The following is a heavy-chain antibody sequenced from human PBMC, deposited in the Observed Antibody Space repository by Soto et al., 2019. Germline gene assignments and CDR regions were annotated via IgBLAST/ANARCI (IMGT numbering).Heavy chain of an antibody. CDR1: GGSISSGDYY. V-gene: IGHV4-30-4*01. J-gene: IGHJ5*02. D-gene: IGHD6-6*01. CDR2: IYYSGST. Sequence: QVQLQESGPGLVKPSQTLSLTCTVSGGSISSGDYYWRWIRQPPGKGLAWIGYIYYSGSTYYNPSLKSRVTISVDTSKNQFSLKLSSVTAADTAVYYCARGLIAARPGNWFDPGGQGTLVTVSS. CDR3: ARGLIAARPGNWFDP.